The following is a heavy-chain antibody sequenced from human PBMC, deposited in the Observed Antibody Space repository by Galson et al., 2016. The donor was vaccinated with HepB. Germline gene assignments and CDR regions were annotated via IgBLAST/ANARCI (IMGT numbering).Heavy chain of an antibody. CDR2: TSHDGSNE. J-gene: IGHJ5*02. CDR1: GLIFSNHA. CDR3: AKGGPGIAVPADL. V-gene: IGHV3-30*18. Sequence: SLRLSCAASGLIFSNHAMHWVRQAPGQGLEWVAVTSHDGSNEYYADSVKGRFAISRDNPKNALYLQMNSLTAGDTAAYYCAKGGPGIAVPADLWGQGILVTVSS. D-gene: IGHD6-19*01.